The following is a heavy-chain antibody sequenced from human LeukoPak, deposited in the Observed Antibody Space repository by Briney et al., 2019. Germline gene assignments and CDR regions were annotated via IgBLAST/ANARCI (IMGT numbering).Heavy chain of an antibody. CDR3: ARGGGVLIEIDY. CDR2: IYYSGRT. V-gene: IGHV4-59*01. D-gene: IGHD2-21*01. Sequence: SETLSLTCSVSGGSINRYYWSWIRQPPGKELEWLGYIYYSGRTNYNPSLKSRVTMSLDTSKSQFSLRLNSVTAEDTAVYFCARGGGVLIEIDYWGQGILVTVSS. J-gene: IGHJ4*02. CDR1: GGSINRYY.